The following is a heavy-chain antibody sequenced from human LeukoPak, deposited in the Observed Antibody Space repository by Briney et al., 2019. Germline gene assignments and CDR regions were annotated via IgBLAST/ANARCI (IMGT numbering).Heavy chain of an antibody. CDR1: GFAFSDSR. CDR2: ITRDGSST. Sequence: PGGSLRLSCVASGFAFSDSRMHWVRQAPGKGLEWVSRITRDGSSTAYADSVKGRFTVSRDNARTTLYLQMNSLRVEDTAVYFCAKSRRDFWGQGTLVNVSS. V-gene: IGHV3-74*01. J-gene: IGHJ4*02. CDR3: AKSRRDF.